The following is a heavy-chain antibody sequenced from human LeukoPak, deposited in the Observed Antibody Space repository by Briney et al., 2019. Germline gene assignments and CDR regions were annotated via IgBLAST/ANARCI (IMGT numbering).Heavy chain of an antibody. CDR1: GGSFSGYY. CDR3: ARANPYYYDSSGYYYYFDY. J-gene: IGHJ4*02. Sequence: SETLSLTCAVYGGSFSGYYWSWIRQPPGKGLEWIGEINHSGSTNYNPSLKSRVTISVDTSKNQFSLKLSSVTAADTAVYYCARANPYYYDSSGYYYYFDYWGQGTLVTVSS. D-gene: IGHD3-22*01. V-gene: IGHV4-34*01. CDR2: INHSGST.